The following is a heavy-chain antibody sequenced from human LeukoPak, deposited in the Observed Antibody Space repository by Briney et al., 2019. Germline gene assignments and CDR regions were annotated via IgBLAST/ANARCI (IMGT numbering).Heavy chain of an antibody. CDR3: ARGSNSSGHSLYYFDY. CDR1: GGSISSYY. V-gene: IGHV4-59*12. D-gene: IGHD6-19*01. J-gene: IGHJ4*02. CDR2: IYYSGST. Sequence: PSETLSLTCTVSGGSISSYYWSWVRQPPGKGLEWIGYIYYSGSTNYNPSLKRRVTISVDTSKNQFSLKLSSVTAADTAVYYCARGSNSSGHSLYYFDYWGQGTLVTVSS.